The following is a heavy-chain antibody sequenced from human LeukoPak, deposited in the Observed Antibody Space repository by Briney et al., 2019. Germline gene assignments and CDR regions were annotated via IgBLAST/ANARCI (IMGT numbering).Heavy chain of an antibody. V-gene: IGHV4-59*01. CDR1: GGSISSYY. CDR3: ARTLAWFDP. J-gene: IGHJ5*02. CDR2: IYYSGST. Sequence: SETLSLTCTVSGGSISSYYWSWIRQPPGKGLEWIGYIYYSGSTNYNPSLKSRVTISVDTSKNQFSLKLSSVTAADTAVYYCARTLAWFDPWAREPWSPSPQ.